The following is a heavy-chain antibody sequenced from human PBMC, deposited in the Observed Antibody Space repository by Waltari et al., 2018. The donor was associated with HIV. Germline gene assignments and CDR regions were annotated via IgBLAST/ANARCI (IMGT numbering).Heavy chain of an antibody. CDR1: GDSISSRTYY. Sequence: QLQLQESGPGLVKPSETLSLTCTVSGDSISSRTYYWGWLRQPPGKGLVWIGSVYSGGTPYYSPALKRRVVISVDTSKNHFSLMLSSVTAADTAVYFCASSGSSTLDNWCQGTLVCVSS. V-gene: IGHV4-39*02. CDR3: ASSGSSTLDN. D-gene: IGHD6-19*01. J-gene: IGHJ4*02. CDR2: VYSGGTP.